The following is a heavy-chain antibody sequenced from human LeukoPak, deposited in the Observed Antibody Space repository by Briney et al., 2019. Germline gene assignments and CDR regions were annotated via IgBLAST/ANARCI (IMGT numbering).Heavy chain of an antibody. D-gene: IGHD3-3*01. J-gene: IGHJ6*03. V-gene: IGHV3-21*01. CDR3: ARDTIFGVVISYYMDV. CDR1: GFTFSSYS. Sequence: PGGSLRLSCAASGFTFSSYSMNWVRQAPGKGLEWVSSISSSSSYIYYADSVKGRFTISRDNAKNSLYLQMNSLRAEDTAVYYCARDTIFGVVISYYMDVWGKGTTVTVSS. CDR2: ISSSSSYI.